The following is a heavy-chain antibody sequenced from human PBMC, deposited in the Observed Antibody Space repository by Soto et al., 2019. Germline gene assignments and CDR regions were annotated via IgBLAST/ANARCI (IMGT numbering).Heavy chain of an antibody. CDR2: VSPDGSAV. CDR3: ASLWGRQLWLPPP. CDR1: GFTFINYE. J-gene: IGHJ5*02. V-gene: IGHV3-48*03. Sequence: PWGSLRLSCSGSGFTFINYEIIFFRHSPGKGLEWVSSVSPDGSAVFYADSVKGRFTISRDNAKSSLYLRMNSLRAEDTAVYYCASLWGRQLWLPPPWGQGTLVTVSS. D-gene: IGHD5-18*01.